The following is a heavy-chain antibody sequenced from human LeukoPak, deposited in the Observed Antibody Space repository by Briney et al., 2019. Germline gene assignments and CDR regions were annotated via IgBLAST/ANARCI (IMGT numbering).Heavy chain of an antibody. D-gene: IGHD2/OR15-2a*01. J-gene: IGHJ4*02. CDR3: AKDGGWNIGHPSL. CDR1: GFTFSSYG. CDR2: ISGSGGST. V-gene: IGHV3-23*01. Sequence: GGSLRLSCAASGFTFSSYGMSWVRQAPGKGLEWVSAISGSGGSTYYADSVKGRFTISRDNSKNTLYLQMNSLRAEDTAVYYCAKDGGWNIGHPSLWGQGTLVTVSS.